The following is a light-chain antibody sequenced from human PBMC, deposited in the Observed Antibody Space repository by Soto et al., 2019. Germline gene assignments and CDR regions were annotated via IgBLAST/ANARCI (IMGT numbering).Light chain of an antibody. J-gene: IGLJ3*02. Sequence: SYELTQAPSVSVAPGQTARIACGGNSIVTKSVHWYQQKPGQAPVLVVYDDSDRPSGIPERFSGSNSGNTATLTISGVEAGDEADYYCQVWDSGSDHVVFGGGTQLTVL. V-gene: IGLV3-21*02. CDR3: QVWDSGSDHVV. CDR1: SIVTKS. CDR2: DDS.